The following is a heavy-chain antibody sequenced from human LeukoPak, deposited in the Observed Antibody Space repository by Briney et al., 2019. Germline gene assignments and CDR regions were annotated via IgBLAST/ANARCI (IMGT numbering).Heavy chain of an antibody. D-gene: IGHD3-22*01. V-gene: IGHV3-7*01. Sequence: GGSLRLSCAASGFTFGNYWMSWVRQAPGKGLEWVANIKQAGSEKNYVDSVKGRFTISRDNAKNSLSLQMNSLRAEDTAVYYCAREGRNYYDSSGYYIDAFDIWGQGTMVTVSS. CDR1: GFTFGNYW. CDR3: AREGRNYYDSSGYYIDAFDI. J-gene: IGHJ3*02. CDR2: IKQAGSEK.